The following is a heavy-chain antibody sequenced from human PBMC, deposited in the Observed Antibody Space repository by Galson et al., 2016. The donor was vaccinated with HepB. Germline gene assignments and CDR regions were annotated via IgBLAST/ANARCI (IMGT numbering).Heavy chain of an antibody. CDR3: GRYLVHVLLWFGSPPGYFDY. D-gene: IGHD3-10*01. V-gene: IGHV1-18*04. CDR2: ISAYNGNT. CDR1: GYTFTSYG. J-gene: IGHJ4*02. Sequence: SVKVSCKASGYTFTSYGISWVRQAPGQGLEWMGWISAYNGNTNYAQKLQGRVTMTTDTSTSTAYMELRSLASDDTAGDYCGRYLVHVLLWFGSPPGYFDYWGQGTLVTVSS.